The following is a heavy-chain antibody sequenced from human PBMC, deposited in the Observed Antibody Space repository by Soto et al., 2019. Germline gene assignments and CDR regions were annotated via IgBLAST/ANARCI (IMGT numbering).Heavy chain of an antibody. J-gene: IGHJ6*02. CDR3: AKNVWGITIFGGMDA. CDR1: GFTFSSYA. Sequence: GGSLRLSCAASGFTFSSYAMHWVRQAPGKGLEYVSDITSNGGNTDYASSVKGRFTISRDNSKNTLYLQMNSLRAEDTAVYYCAKNVWGITIFGGMDAWGQGTTVTVSS. V-gene: IGHV3-64*04. CDR2: ITSNGGNT. D-gene: IGHD3-9*01.